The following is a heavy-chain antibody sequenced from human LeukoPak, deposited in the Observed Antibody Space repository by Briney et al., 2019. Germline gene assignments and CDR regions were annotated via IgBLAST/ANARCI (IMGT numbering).Heavy chain of an antibody. V-gene: IGHV3-23*01. CDR1: GFTFSSYA. J-gene: IGHJ4*02. Sequence: PGGSLRLPCAASGFTFSSYAMTWVRQAPGKGLEWVSVISGSGGSTYHADSVKGRFTISRDNSKNTLYLQMNNLSAEDTAIYYCAKGGRICSSSTCRVDYWGQGTLVTVSS. CDR2: ISGSGGST. CDR3: AKGGRICSSSTCRVDY. D-gene: IGHD2-2*01.